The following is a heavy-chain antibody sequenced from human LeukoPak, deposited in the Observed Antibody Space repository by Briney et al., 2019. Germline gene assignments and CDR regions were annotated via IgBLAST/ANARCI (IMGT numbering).Heavy chain of an antibody. CDR2: VSGNGGST. J-gene: IGHJ4*02. Sequence: GGSLRLSCAASGFTFSRYGMHWVRQAPGKGLEYVSSVSGNGGSTYYANSVKGRFIISRDNSKNTLYLQMGSLRAEDMAVYYCAKGQGSWAFDYWGQGTLVTISS. CDR1: GFTFSRYG. CDR3: AKGQGSWAFDY. D-gene: IGHD6-13*01. V-gene: IGHV3-64*01.